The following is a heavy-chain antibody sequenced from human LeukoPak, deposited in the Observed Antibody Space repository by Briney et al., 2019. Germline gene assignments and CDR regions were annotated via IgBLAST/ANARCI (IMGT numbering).Heavy chain of an antibody. CDR1: GFTFTTYA. CDR3: AKKGESLDYYYMDV. CDR2: ISTSGGGT. Sequence: GGSLRLSCATSGFTFTTYAMSWVRQAPGKGLEWVSSISTSGGGTYYANSVKGRFTISRDNSKNTVHVQMNRLRAEDTAVYYCAKKGESLDYYYMDVWGQGTTVTVSS. D-gene: IGHD3-10*01. J-gene: IGHJ6*02. V-gene: IGHV3-23*01.